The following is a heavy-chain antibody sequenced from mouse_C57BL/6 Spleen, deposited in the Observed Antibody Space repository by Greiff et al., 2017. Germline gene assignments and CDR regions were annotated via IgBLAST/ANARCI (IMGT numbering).Heavy chain of an antibody. D-gene: IGHD1-1*01. V-gene: IGHV1-76*01. CDR1: GYTFTDYY. CDR3: ARTTTVVAHFDY. J-gene: IGHJ2*01. Sequence: QVTLKESGAELVRPGASVKLSCKASGYTFTDYYINWVKQRPGQGLEWIARIYPGSGNTYYNEKFKGKATLTAEKSSSTAYMQLSSLTSEDSAVYFCARTTTVVAHFDYWGQGTTLTVSS. CDR2: IYPGSGNT.